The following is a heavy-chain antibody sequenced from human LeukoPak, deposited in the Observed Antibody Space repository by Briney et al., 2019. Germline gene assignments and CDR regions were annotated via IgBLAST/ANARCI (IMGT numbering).Heavy chain of an antibody. V-gene: IGHV1-69*01. CDR1: GGTFSSYA. J-gene: IGHJ4*02. CDR3: ARVGEVYQLLLGSFDY. CDR2: IIPIFGTA. Sequence: GASVKVSCKASGGTFSSYAISWVRQAPGQGLEWMGGIIPIFGTANYAQKFQGRVTITADESTSTAYMELSSLRSEDTAVYYCARVGEVYQLLLGSFDYWGQGTPVTVSS. D-gene: IGHD2-2*01.